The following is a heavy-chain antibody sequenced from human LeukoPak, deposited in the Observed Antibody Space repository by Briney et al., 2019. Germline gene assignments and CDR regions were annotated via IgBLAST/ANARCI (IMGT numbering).Heavy chain of an antibody. CDR1: GFTFSSYG. CDR3: AKGSNRGVATIDY. CDR2: ISYDGSNK. Sequence: PGGSLRLSCAASGFTFSSYGMHWVRQAPGKGLDWVAVISYDGSNKYYADSVKGRFTISRDNSKNTLFLQMNSLRAEDTAVYYCAKGSNRGVATIDYWGQGTLVTVSP. J-gene: IGHJ4*02. V-gene: IGHV3-30*18. D-gene: IGHD5-12*01.